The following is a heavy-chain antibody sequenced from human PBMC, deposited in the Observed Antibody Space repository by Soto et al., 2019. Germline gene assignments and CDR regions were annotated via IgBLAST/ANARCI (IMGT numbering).Heavy chain of an antibody. D-gene: IGHD5-18*01. CDR3: ARIPRYSFPTSDDLDS. CDR2: ITPIYPTT. CDR1: GGTFYTYT. J-gene: IGHJ4*02. V-gene: IGHV1-69*13. Sequence: GASVKVSCKASGGTFYTYTFSWVRQAPGQGLEWMGSITPIYPTTNYAERFQGRLTITADGSTHTAYMDLTSLTSEDTAVYYCARIPRYSFPTSDDLDSWGQGTLVPVSS.